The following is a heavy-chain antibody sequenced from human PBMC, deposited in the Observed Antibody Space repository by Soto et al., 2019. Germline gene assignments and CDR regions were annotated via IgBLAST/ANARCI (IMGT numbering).Heavy chain of an antibody. V-gene: IGHV5-51*01. CDR2: VYPGDSDT. Sequence: GESLKISCKGSGYTFTRHWITWVRQMPGKGLEWMGIVYPGDSDTTYSPSFQGQVTISVDKSINTAYLQWSTLPASDTAMYYCARGGSSDSSNYLNWFDPWGQGTLVTVSS. J-gene: IGHJ5*02. CDR1: GYTFTRHW. D-gene: IGHD3-22*01. CDR3: ARGGSSDSSNYLNWFDP.